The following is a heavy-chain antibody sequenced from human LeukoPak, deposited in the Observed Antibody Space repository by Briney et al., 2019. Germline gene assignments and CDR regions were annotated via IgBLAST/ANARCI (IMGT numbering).Heavy chain of an antibody. CDR3: ARVSPYSSGWHGCYFDY. V-gene: IGHV1-69*05. J-gene: IGHJ4*02. D-gene: IGHD6-19*01. CDR2: IIPIFGTA. Sequence: SVKVSCKASGGTFSSYAISWVRQAPGQGLEWMGGIIPIFGTANYAQKFQGRVTITTDESTSTAYMELSSLRSEDTAAYYCARVSPYSSGWHGCYFDYWGQGTLVTVSS. CDR1: GGTFSSYA.